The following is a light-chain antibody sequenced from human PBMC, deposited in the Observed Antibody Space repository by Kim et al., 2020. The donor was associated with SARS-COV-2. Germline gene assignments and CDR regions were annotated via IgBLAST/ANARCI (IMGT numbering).Light chain of an antibody. V-gene: IGKV3-15*01. CDR1: QSVSSN. Sequence: EIVMTQSPATLSVSPGERATLSCRASQSVSSNLAWYQQKPGQAPRLLIYGASTRATGIPARFSGSVSVTEFTLTISSLQSEDFAVYYCQQYNIWPPVTFGQGTKLEI. J-gene: IGKJ2*01. CDR3: QQYNIWPPVT. CDR2: GAS.